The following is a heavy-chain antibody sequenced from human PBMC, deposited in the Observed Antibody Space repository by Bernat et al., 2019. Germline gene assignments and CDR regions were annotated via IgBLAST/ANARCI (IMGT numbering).Heavy chain of an antibody. J-gene: IGHJ4*02. D-gene: IGHD3-16*01. CDR3: TRLERGGKSDY. CDR1: GFTLSNHY. Sequence: EVQLVESGGGLVHPGGSLRLSCAASGFTLSNHYMDWVRQAPGKGLEWVGRIKNKANSYNTEYAASVRGRFSMSTDDSKNSLNLQMNGLKTEDTAVYYCTRLERGGKSDYWGQGTLVTVSS. V-gene: IGHV3-72*01. CDR2: IKNKANSYNT.